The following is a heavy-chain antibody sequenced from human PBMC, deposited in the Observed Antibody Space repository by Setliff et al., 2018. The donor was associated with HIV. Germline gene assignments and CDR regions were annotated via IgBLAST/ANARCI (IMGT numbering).Heavy chain of an antibody. J-gene: IGHJ4*02. CDR3: MRGRSITIFGVAYFDF. CDR1: GYSISSGYY. V-gene: IGHV4-38-2*01. D-gene: IGHD3-3*01. CDR2: VYHSGTT. Sequence: SETLSLTCAVSGYSISSGYYWAWIRQPPGKGLEWIGSVYHSGTTYYNPSLKSRVTISVDMSNNQFSLKVTSVTAADTAVYYCMRGRSITIFGVAYFDFWGQGTQVTVSS.